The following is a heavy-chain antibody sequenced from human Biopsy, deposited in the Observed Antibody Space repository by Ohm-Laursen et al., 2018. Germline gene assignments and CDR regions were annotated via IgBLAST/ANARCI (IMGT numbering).Heavy chain of an antibody. CDR3: ARHVVQTKPRRAFDI. Sequence: SDTLSLTCAASGGSISSDYWSWIRQTPGKGLEWIGYIYYSGSTNYNPSLKSRVTISVDTSKNQISLTLASVTAADTAVYFCARHVVQTKPRRAFDIWGQGTVATVSS. J-gene: IGHJ3*02. CDR2: IYYSGST. V-gene: IGHV4-59*08. D-gene: IGHD2-21*01. CDR1: GGSISSDY.